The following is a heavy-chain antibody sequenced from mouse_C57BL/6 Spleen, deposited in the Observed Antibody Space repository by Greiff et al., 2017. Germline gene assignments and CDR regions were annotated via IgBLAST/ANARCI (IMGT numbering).Heavy chain of an antibody. J-gene: IGHJ3*01. CDR1: GFTFSDYG. CDR2: ISSGSSTI. Sequence: EVKLMESGGGLVKPGGSLQLSCAASGFTFSDYGMHWVRQAPEKGLEWVAYISSGSSTIYYADTVKGRFTISRDNAKNTLFLQMTSLRSEDTAMYYCARPAYWGQGTLVTVSA. CDR3: ARPAY. V-gene: IGHV5-17*01.